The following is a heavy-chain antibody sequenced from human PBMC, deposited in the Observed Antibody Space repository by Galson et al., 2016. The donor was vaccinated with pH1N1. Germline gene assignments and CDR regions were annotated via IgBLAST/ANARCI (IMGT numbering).Heavy chain of an antibody. CDR2: INPNDGGT. J-gene: IGHJ5*02. V-gene: IGHV1-46*01. D-gene: IGHD6-19*01. Sequence: SVKVSCKASGYIFTSYYIHWVRQAPGQGLEWMGIINPNDGGTNYAQNFQGRVTMTRDTSTRTVYMELSSLRSDDTAVYYCMRKAGGRPVAGTDHWGQGTLASVSS. CDR1: GYIFTSYY. CDR3: MRKAGGRPVAGTDH.